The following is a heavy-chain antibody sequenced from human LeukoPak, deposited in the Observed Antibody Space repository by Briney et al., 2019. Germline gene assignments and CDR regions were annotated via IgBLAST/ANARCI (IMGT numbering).Heavy chain of an antibody. CDR2: ISSSGSTI. CDR3: ARDRSITMVRTPPDY. CDR1: GFTFSDYY. Sequence: GGSLRLSCAAAGFTFSDYYMSWIRQAPGKGLEWVSYISSSGSTIYYADSVKGRFTISTDNAKNSLYLQMNSLRAEDTAVYYCARDRSITMVRTPPDYWGQGTLVTVSS. D-gene: IGHD3-10*01. J-gene: IGHJ4*02. V-gene: IGHV3-11*04.